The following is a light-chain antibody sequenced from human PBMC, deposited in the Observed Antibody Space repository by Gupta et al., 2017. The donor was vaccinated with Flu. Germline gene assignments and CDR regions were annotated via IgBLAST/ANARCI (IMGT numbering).Light chain of an antibody. V-gene: IGLV2-23*01. CDR3: CSYAGSSTSV. CDR2: EGG. CDR1: SSDVGTYNL. Sequence: QSALTQPASVSGSPGQSITISCTGVSSDVGTYNLVSWYQQHPGKAPKLMIYEGGKRPSGVSNRFSGSKSGNTASLTISGLQAEDEADYYCCSYAGSSTSVFGTGTKVTVL. J-gene: IGLJ1*01.